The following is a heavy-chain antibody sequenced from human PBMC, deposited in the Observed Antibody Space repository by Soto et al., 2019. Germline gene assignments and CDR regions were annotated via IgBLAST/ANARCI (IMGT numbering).Heavy chain of an antibody. D-gene: IGHD2-2*01. CDR2: IYPGDSDT. Sequence: PGESLKISCQGSGYRFTSHWIGWVRQMPGKGLEWMAIIYPGDSDTKYSPSFQGQVIVSADKSITTAFLQWNSLKASDTAMCYCATLREPGDLRDYWGQGTLVTVSS. CDR1: GYRFTSHW. V-gene: IGHV5-51*01. CDR3: ATLREPGDLRDY. J-gene: IGHJ4*02.